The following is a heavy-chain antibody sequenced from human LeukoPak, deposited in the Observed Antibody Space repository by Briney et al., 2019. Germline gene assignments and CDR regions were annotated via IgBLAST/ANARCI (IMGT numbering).Heavy chain of an antibody. CDR1: GXSISSYY. CDR3: ARSRFWFDP. Sequence: PSETLSLTCTVSGXSISSYYWSWIRQPPGKGLEWIGYIYYSGSTNYNPSLKSQVTISVDTSKNQFSLKLSSVTAADTAVYYCARSRFWFDPWGQGTLVTVSS. CDR2: IYYSGST. D-gene: IGHD2-2*01. V-gene: IGHV4-59*08. J-gene: IGHJ5*02.